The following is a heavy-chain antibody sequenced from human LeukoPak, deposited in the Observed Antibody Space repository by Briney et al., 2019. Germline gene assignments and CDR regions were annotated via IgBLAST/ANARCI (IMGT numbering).Heavy chain of an antibody. J-gene: IGHJ4*02. CDR3: ARVPFITMVRGVIDY. CDR1: GGSFSGYY. Sequence: SETLSLTCAVYGGSFSGYYWSWIRQPPGKGLEWIGEINHSGSTNYNPSLKSRVTISVDTSKNQFSLKLSFVTAADTAVYYCARVPFITMVRGVIDYWGQGTLVTVSS. D-gene: IGHD3-10*01. CDR2: INHSGST. V-gene: IGHV4-34*01.